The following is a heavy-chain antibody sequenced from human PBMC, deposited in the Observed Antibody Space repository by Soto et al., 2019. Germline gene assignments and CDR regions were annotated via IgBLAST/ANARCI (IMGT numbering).Heavy chain of an antibody. J-gene: IGHJ6*03. V-gene: IGHV3-23*01. CDR2: ISISGGTT. CDR3: AKGSRGAYYYCMDV. Sequence: EVQMLESGGGLVQPGGSLRLSCAASGFTFSSSAMNWVRQAPGKGLEWVSSISISGGTTSYADSVKGRFTISRDNSKNTLYLQMNSLRAEDTAVYYCAKGSRGAYYYCMDVWGKGTTVTVSS. CDR1: GFTFSSSA.